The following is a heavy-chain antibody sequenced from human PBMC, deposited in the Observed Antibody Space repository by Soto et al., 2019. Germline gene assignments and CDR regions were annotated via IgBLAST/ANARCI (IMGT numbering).Heavy chain of an antibody. D-gene: IGHD1-7*01. CDR2: IYWDDDK. V-gene: IGHV2-5*02. Sequence: QITLKESGPTLVKPTQTVTVTCTLSGFSLTTSAVGVGWIRQPPGKALEWLALIYWDDDKRYSPSLKSRLTVAKDTSRNQAVLTITDVDPVDTATYYCAYRRDMGGGISWNYGVFGYWGQGTLVTVSS. CDR3: AYRRDMGGGISWNYGVFGY. CDR1: GFSLTTSAVG. J-gene: IGHJ4*02.